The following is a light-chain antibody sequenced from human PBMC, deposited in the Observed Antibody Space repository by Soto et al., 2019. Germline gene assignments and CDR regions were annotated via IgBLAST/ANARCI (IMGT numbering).Light chain of an antibody. CDR3: QHYNNWPPTWT. CDR2: GAS. J-gene: IGKJ1*01. Sequence: EIVMTQSPATLSVSPGERATLSCRASQSISSNLAWHQQKPGQAPRVLIYGASTRATGVPARFSGSGSGTEFTLTISSLQSEDFAVYFRQHYNNWPPTWTFGQGTKV. CDR1: QSISSN. V-gene: IGKV3-15*01.